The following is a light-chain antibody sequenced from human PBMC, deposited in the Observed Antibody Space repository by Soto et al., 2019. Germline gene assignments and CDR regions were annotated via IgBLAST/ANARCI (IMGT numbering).Light chain of an antibody. V-gene: IGLV2-14*01. J-gene: IGLJ1*01. CDR3: NSYTIHNTPQIV. CDR2: DVS. Sequence: QSVLTQPASVSGSPGQSITISCTGTSSDVGGYNYVSWYQQHPGKAPKFMIYDVSNRPSGVSTRFSGSKSGNTASLTISGLQAEDEADYYCNSYTIHNTPQIVFGTGTNVT. CDR1: SSDVGGYNY.